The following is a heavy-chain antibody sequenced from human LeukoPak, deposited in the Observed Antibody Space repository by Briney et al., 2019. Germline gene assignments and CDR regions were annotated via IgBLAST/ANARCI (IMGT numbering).Heavy chain of an antibody. CDR1: GGSVSSSY. D-gene: IGHD3-22*01. CDR3: ARVSDSSGYSFDY. V-gene: IGHV4-59*02. J-gene: IGHJ4*02. CDR2: IYYSGST. Sequence: WDSLSLTCTVSGGSVSSSYWSWIRQPPRKGREWIGYIYYSGSTNYNPSLKSRVTISVDTSKNQFSLKLSSVTAADTAVYDCARVSDSSGYSFDYWGQGTLVTVSS.